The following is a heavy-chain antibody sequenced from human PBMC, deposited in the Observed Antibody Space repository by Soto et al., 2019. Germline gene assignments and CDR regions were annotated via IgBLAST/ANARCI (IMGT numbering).Heavy chain of an antibody. CDR2: IVVSSGNT. CDR1: GFTFTSSA. CDR3: AADYCSGGSCYYGMDV. D-gene: IGHD2-15*01. Sequence: SVKVSCKASGFTFTSSAVQWVRQARGQRLEWIGWIVVSSGNTNYAQKFQERVTITRDMSTSTAYMELSSLRSEDTAVYYCAADYCSGGSCYYGMDVWGQGTKVTVYS. J-gene: IGHJ6*02. V-gene: IGHV1-58*01.